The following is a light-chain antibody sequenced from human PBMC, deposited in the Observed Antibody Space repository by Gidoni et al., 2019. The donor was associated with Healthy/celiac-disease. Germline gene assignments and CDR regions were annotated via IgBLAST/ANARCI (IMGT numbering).Light chain of an antibody. Sequence: IVMPQSPLSLPVTPGAPASISCRSSQSLLHRNGYNYWDWYLQKPGQSPQRRIYLGSNRASGVPDRCSGSGSGTDVTLKSSRVEDEDVGVYYCMQALQTSITFGQGTRLEIK. V-gene: IGKV2-28*01. CDR3: MQALQTSIT. CDR2: LGS. CDR1: QSLLHRNGYNY. J-gene: IGKJ5*01.